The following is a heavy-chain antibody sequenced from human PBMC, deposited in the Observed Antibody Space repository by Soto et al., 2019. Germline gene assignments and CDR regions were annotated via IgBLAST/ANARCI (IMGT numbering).Heavy chain of an antibody. D-gene: IGHD1-26*01. CDR2: IYHSGST. V-gene: IGHV4-31*03. Sequence: QVQLQESGPRLVVASQTLSLTCTVSNASITSSGYYWSWVRQPPGKRLEWIGYIYHSGSTFYSPSLQSRLTMSVDTSKNQFSLTLRSVTAADTAVYHCARMSGTYYVPDYWGQGTLVTVSS. CDR3: ARMSGTYYVPDY. CDR1: NASITSSGYY. J-gene: IGHJ4*02.